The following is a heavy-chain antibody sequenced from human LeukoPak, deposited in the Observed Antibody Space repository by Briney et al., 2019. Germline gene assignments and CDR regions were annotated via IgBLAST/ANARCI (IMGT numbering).Heavy chain of an antibody. D-gene: IGHD6-13*01. J-gene: IGHJ3*02. CDR2: IYPGDSDT. V-gene: IGHV5-51*01. CDR3: ARGKVDSSSWYDAFDI. Sequence: GESLKISCKGSGYSFTSYWIGWVRQMPGKGLEWMGIIYPGDSDTRYSPSFQGQVTISADKSISTAYLQWSSLKASDTAMYYCARGKVDSSSWYDAFDIWGQGTMVTVSS. CDR1: GYSFTSYW.